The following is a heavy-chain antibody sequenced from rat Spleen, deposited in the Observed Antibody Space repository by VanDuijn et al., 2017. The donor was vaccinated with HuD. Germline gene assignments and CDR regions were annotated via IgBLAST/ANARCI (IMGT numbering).Heavy chain of an antibody. CDR1: GFSFSDCD. D-gene: IGHD1-1*01. Sequence: EVQLVESGGGLVQPGRSMLLSCAASGFSFSDCDMAWVRQAPTKGLEWVASITYDVSTTYYRDSVKGRFTISRDNAKSTLYLQMDSLRSEDTATYYCARHYYSGYWYFDFWGPGTMVTVSS. V-gene: IGHV5-7*01. CDR3: ARHYYSGYWYFDF. J-gene: IGHJ1*01. CDR2: ITYDVSTT.